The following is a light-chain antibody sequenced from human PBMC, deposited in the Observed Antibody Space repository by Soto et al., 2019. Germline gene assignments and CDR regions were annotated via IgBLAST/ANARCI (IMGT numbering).Light chain of an antibody. CDR1: ASNIGGYNL. CDR2: EGV. J-gene: IGLJ1*01. Sequence: QSVLTQPASVSGSPGQSITITCTGSASNIGGYNLVSWYQHHAGKAPKVIMYEGVKRPSGVSNRFSGFNSGTTASLTISGLQAEDEADYYCCSYVCATTDVFGSGTNATVL. CDR3: CSYVCATTDV. V-gene: IGLV2-23*01.